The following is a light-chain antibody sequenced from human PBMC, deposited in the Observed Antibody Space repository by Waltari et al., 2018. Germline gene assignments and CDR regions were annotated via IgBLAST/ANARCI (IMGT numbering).Light chain of an antibody. CDR2: GNN. V-gene: IGLV1-40*01. J-gene: IGLJ3*02. Sequence: QSILTQPTSVSGAPGQRVTISCTGSSSNIGAGHDVNWYQAFPGTAPNLLIYGNNNRPSGVPDRFSGSKSGSSASLAINGLQAEDEADYYCQSFDSNVRGGVVFGGGTKVTVL. CDR1: SSNIGAGHD. CDR3: QSFDSNVRGGVV.